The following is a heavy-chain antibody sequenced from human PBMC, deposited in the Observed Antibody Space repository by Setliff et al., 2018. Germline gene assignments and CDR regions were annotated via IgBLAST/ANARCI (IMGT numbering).Heavy chain of an antibody. CDR2: IYTSGTT. J-gene: IGHJ3*02. V-gene: IGHV4-4*08. CDR1: GGSISSYY. Sequence: PSETLSLTCTVSGGSISSYYWSWIRQPPWKGLEWIGYIYTSGTTYHNRSLRSRVTISIGTSKNQFSLKVTSVTAADTAVYYCASRSGVVEDPPRQVILDDGFDIWGQGTMVTVSS. CDR3: ASRSGVVEDPPRQVILDDGFDI. D-gene: IGHD2-15*01.